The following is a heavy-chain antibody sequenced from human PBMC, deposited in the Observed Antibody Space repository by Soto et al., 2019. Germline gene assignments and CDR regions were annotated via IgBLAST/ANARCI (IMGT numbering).Heavy chain of an antibody. Sequence: PSETLSLTCAVYGGSFSGYYWSWIRQPPGKGLEWIGEINHSGSTNYNPSLKSRVTISVDTSKNQFSLKLSSVTAADTAVYYCAKLARRTYYYGMDVWGQGTTVTVSS. CDR1: GGSFSGYY. CDR3: AKLARRTYYYGMDV. J-gene: IGHJ6*02. CDR2: INHSGST. V-gene: IGHV4-34*01. D-gene: IGHD6-13*01.